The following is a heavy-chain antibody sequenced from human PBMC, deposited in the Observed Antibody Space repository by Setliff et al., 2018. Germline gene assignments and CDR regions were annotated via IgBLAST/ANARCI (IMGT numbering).Heavy chain of an antibody. V-gene: IGHV1-18*01. CDR1: GDSFTPYG. J-gene: IGHJ4*02. CDR2: ISADNYKTNHLERFTGENTKT. Sequence: ASVKVSCKASGDSFTPYGISWVRQAPGQGLEWMGWISADNYKTNHLERFTGENTKTKYAQNLQGRVTMTTDTYTRTAYMELMSLRSDDTAAYYCARAPRLEWILPTFDYWGQGTPVTVSS. D-gene: IGHD3-3*01. CDR3: ARAPRLEWILPTFDY.